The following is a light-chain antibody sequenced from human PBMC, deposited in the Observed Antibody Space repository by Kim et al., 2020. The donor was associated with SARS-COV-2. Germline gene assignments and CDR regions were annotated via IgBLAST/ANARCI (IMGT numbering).Light chain of an antibody. Sequence: SSVGDRVTITCRASQRISNFLSWYQQKSGRAPKLLIYAASSLQSGVPSRFSGSGSGTDFTLTISSLQPEDFATYYCQQYYYSPLTFGGGTKVDIK. CDR3: QQYYYSPLT. J-gene: IGKJ4*01. CDR2: AAS. CDR1: QRISNF. V-gene: IGKV1-39*01.